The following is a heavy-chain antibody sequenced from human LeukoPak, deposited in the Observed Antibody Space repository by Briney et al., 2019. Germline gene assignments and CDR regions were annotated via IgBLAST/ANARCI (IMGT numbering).Heavy chain of an antibody. CDR3: ARVWEGLDWSTRGAFDI. J-gene: IGHJ3*02. CDR1: GYTFTTYY. Sequence: ASVKVSCKASGYTFTTYYMHWVRQAPGQGLEWMGIINPSGGSTSYAQKFQGRVTMTRDTSTTTVYMELSSLRSEGTAVYYCARVWEGLDWSTRGAFDIWGQGTMVTVSS. V-gene: IGHV1-46*01. CDR2: INPSGGST. D-gene: IGHD3-9*01.